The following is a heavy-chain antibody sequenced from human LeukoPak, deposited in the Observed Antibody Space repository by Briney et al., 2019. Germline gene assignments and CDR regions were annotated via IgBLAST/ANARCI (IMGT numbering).Heavy chain of an antibody. J-gene: IGHJ3*02. CDR3: AREGDSLGAFDI. V-gene: IGHV3-30*04. D-gene: IGHD3-10*01. CDR1: GFTFSSYA. CDR2: ISYDGSNK. Sequence: GGSLRLSCAASGFTFSSYAMHWVRQAPGKGLEWVAVISYDGSNKYYADSVKGRFTISRDNSKNTLYLQMNSLRAEDTAVYYCAREGDSLGAFDIWGQGKMVTVSS.